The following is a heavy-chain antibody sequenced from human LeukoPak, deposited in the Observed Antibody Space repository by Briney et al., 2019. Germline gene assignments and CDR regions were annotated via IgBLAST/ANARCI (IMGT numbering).Heavy chain of an antibody. V-gene: IGHV3-74*01. D-gene: IGHD4-17*01. J-gene: IGHJ4*02. Sequence: GGSLRLSCAASGFTFSSYWMHWVRQAPGKGLVGVSRINSDGSSTRYADSVEGRFTISRDNAKNTLYLQMNSLRAEDTAVYYCARVRHYGDYDYWGQGTLVTVSS. CDR2: INSDGSST. CDR1: GFTFSSYW. CDR3: ARVRHYGDYDY.